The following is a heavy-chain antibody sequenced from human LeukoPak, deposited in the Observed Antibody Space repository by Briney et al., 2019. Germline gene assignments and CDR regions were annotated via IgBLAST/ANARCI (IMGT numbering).Heavy chain of an antibody. CDR2: IYYSGST. CDR1: GGSISSYY. Sequence: SETLSLTCTVSGGSISSYYWSWIRQPPGKGLEWIGYIYYSGSTNYNPSLKSRVTISVDTSKNQFSLKLSSVTAADTAVYYCARQPRDGYRTYWGQGTLVTVSS. V-gene: IGHV4-59*08. D-gene: IGHD5-24*01. CDR3: ARQPRDGYRTY. J-gene: IGHJ4*02.